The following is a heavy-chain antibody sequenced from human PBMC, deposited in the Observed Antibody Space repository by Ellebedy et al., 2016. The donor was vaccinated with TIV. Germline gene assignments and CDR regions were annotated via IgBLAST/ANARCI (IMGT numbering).Heavy chain of an antibody. V-gene: IGHV6-1*01. CDR1: GDSVSNTYAT. D-gene: IGHD3-16*01. CDR2: AYYRSTWLY. Sequence: SQTLSLTCAISGDSVSNTYATWNWLRQSPSRGLEWLGRAYYRSTWLYDYAVSVKGRITINPDTSNNQLSLHLNSVTPEDTAVDYCARDPSWGYRCADVWGQGTTVTVSS. J-gene: IGHJ6*02. CDR3: ARDPSWGYRCADV.